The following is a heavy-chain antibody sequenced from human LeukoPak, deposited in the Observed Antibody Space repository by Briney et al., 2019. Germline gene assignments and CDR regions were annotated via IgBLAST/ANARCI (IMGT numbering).Heavy chain of an antibody. CDR3: AGGFDSSKMAY. D-gene: IGHD6-13*01. CDR2: IYDSRFT. CDR1: GGSISSGGHY. J-gene: IGHJ4*02. V-gene: IGHV4-31*03. Sequence: PSETLSLTCTVSGGSISSGGHYWTWIRQHPGKDLEWIGSIYDSRFTYYSPSLKSRVSISVGSSENQLSLKLNSVTAADTAVYYCAGGFDSSKMAYWGQGTLVTVSS.